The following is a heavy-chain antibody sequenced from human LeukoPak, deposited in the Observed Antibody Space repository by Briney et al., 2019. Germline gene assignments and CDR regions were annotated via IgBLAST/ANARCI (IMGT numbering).Heavy chain of an antibody. D-gene: IGHD6-13*01. CDR1: GDSISRSTYY. CDR3: ARGHSNTWYPTGLHFDN. CDR2: IYYSGST. Sequence: SETLSLTCTVSGDSISRSTYYWGWIRQPPGKGLEWIGSIYYSGSTYYSPSLEGRVTISVDTSRTQFSLKLNSVTAADTAVYYCARGHSNTWYPTGLHFDNWGQGTLVSVSS. J-gene: IGHJ4*02. V-gene: IGHV4-39*07.